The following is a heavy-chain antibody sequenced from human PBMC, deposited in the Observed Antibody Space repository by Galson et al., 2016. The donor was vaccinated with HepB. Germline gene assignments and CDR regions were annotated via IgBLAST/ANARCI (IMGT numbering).Heavy chain of an antibody. D-gene: IGHD4-17*01. V-gene: IGHV3-23*01. CDR3: AEELLWDGDSGWGYCQS. CDR2: ISANGTRT. J-gene: IGHJ5*02. Sequence: SLRLSCAISKFSFRDSPMSWVRQTPGRGLEWLSAISANGTRTYYVDSVKGRFVISRDNSQSTLYLQMNSLRAEDTALYYCAEELLWDGDSGWGYCQSWGPGTLVTVSS. CDR1: KFSFRDSP.